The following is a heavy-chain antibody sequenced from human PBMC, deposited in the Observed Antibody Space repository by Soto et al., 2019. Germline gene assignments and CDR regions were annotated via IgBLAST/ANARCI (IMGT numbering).Heavy chain of an antibody. CDR3: TRDPSVNAFDI. J-gene: IGHJ3*02. CDR2: IRSKAYGGTT. CDR1: GFTFGDYA. V-gene: IGHV3-49*03. Sequence: GGSLRLSCTASGFTFGDYAMSWFRQSPGKGLEWVGFIRSKAYGGTTEYAASVKGRFTISRDDSKSIAYLQMNSLKTEDTAVYYCTRDPSVNAFDIWGQGTMVTVSS.